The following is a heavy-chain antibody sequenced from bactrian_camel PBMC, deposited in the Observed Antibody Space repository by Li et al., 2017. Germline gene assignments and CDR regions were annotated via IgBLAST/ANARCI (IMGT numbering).Heavy chain of an antibody. Sequence: HVQLVESGGGSVQAGGSLNLSCAASESTDNTSCMGWFRQAPGKEREGVARIDSRGTTEYVDSVKGRFTVFKGNAGKTLYLQMNSLRPEDTAMYYCAAVAEGRTVEGGVSLWTLFESGYWGQGTQVTV. CDR3: AAVAEGRTVEGGVSLWTLFESGY. CDR1: ESTDNTSC. CDR2: IDSRGTT. D-gene: IGHD3*01. V-gene: IGHV3S53*01. J-gene: IGHJ4*01.